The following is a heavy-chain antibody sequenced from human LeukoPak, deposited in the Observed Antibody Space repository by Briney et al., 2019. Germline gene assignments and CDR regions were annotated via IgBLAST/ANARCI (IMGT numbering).Heavy chain of an antibody. Sequence: GGSQRLSCAASGFTFSSNSMNWVRQAPGKGLEWVSSISSSSSYIYYADSVKGRFTISRDNAKNSLYLQLNSLRAEDTAVYYCARGGYGSGSYSADYWGQGTLGTVSS. CDR1: GFTFSSNS. V-gene: IGHV3-21*01. D-gene: IGHD3-10*01. CDR3: ARGGYGSGSYSADY. J-gene: IGHJ4*02. CDR2: ISSSSSYI.